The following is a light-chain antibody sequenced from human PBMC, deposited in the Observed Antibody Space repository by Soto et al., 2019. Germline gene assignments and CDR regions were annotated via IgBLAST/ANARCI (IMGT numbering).Light chain of an antibody. CDR1: QSLLYSSNNKNY. J-gene: IGKJ4*01. Sequence: IVMTQSPDSLAVSLGERATINCKSSQSLLYSSNNKNYLAWYQQKQGQPPKLLIYWESTRASGVPARFSGSRSGTDFTLTVSSLQVEDVAVYYCHKYYGNPELTFGGGTKVEIK. CDR3: HKYYGNPELT. CDR2: WES. V-gene: IGKV4-1*01.